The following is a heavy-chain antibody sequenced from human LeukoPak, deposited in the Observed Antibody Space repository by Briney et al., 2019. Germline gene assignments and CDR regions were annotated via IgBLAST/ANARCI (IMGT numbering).Heavy chain of an antibody. Sequence: ASVKVSCKASGYTFTSYDINWVRQATGQGLEWMGWMNPNSGNTGYAQKFQGRVTMTRNTSISTAYMELSSLRSEDTAVYYCAITYCGGDCYSPYYYGMDVWGQGTTVTVSS. V-gene: IGHV1-8*01. CDR3: AITYCGGDCYSPYYYGMDV. D-gene: IGHD2-21*02. CDR1: GYTFTSYD. CDR2: MNPNSGNT. J-gene: IGHJ6*02.